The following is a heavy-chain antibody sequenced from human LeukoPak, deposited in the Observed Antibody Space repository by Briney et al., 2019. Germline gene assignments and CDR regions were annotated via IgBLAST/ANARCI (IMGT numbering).Heavy chain of an antibody. D-gene: IGHD6-19*01. V-gene: IGHV3-21*01. J-gene: IGHJ1*01. CDR2: ISSSSSYI. Sequence: GGSLRLSCAASGFTFSSYSMNWVRQAPGKGLEWVSSISSSSSYIYYADSVKGRFTISRDNAKNSLYLQMNSLRAEDTAVYYCARERAVAGPERYFQHWGQGTLVTVSS. CDR1: GFTFSSYS. CDR3: ARERAVAGPERYFQH.